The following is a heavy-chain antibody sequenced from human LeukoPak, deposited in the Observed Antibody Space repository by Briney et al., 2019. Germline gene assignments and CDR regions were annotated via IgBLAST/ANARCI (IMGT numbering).Heavy chain of an antibody. CDR3: ARLYSGGWFGY. V-gene: IGHV3-23*01. Sequence: PGGSLSLSCIASGCTVSTDRIRWGRQAPGKGLEWISVISGSGGSTYYADSVKGRFIISRENSKKTLYLQMNSLRAEDTAVYYCARLYSGGWFGYWGQGTLVTVSS. J-gene: IGHJ5*01. CDR1: GCTVSTDR. D-gene: IGHD6-19*01. CDR2: ISGSGGST.